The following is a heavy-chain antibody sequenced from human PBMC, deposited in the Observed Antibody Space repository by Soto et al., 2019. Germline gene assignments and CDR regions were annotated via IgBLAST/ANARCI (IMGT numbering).Heavy chain of an antibody. CDR3: ARDMDSSGWYPTFDY. CDR2: IWYDGSNK. CDR1: GFTFSSYG. V-gene: IGHV3-33*01. D-gene: IGHD6-19*01. Sequence: GGSLRLSCAASGFTFSSYGMHWVRQAPGKGLEWVAVIWYDGSNKYYADSVKGRFTISRDNSKNTLYLQMNSLRAEDTAVYYCARDMDSSGWYPTFDYWGQGTLVTVSS. J-gene: IGHJ4*02.